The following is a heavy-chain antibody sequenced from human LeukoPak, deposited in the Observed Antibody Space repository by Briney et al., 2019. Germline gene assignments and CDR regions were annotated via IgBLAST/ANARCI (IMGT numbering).Heavy chain of an antibody. V-gene: IGHV4-61*02. J-gene: IGHJ6*03. CDR3: ARDGYCSSTSCSYYYYYMDV. D-gene: IGHD2-2*03. CDR1: GGSISSGSYY. CDR2: IYTSGST. Sequence: SQTLSLTCTVSGGSISSGSYYGRWIRQPGGKGLEWIGRIYTSGSTNYNPSLKSRVTISVDTSKNQFSLKLSSVTAADTVVYYCARDGYCSSTSCSYYYYYMDVWGKGTTVTVSS.